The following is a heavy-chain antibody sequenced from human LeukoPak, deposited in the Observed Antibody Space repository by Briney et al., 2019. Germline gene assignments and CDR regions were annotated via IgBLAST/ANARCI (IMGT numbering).Heavy chain of an antibody. CDR3: VKDKLVSGAGGYFDS. CDR1: GFTFEDYV. V-gene: IGHV3-9*01. Sequence: PGGSLRLSCSASGFTFEDYVMRWVRQVPGKGLQWVSSINWNSFRRDYADSVKGRFTISRDNAKNSLYLQMNSLRPEDTALYYCVKDKLVSGAGGYFDSWGQGTPVTVSS. D-gene: IGHD2-8*02. CDR2: INWNSFRR. J-gene: IGHJ4*02.